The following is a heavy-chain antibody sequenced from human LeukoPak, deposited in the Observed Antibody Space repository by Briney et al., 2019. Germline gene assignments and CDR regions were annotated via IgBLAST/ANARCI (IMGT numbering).Heavy chain of an antibody. CDR2: LSGSGDTT. Sequence: GGSLRLSCAASGFTFSSYSMNWVRQAPGKGLEWVSSLSGSGDTTYYADSVKGRFTISRDNSKNTLYLQLNSLRAEDTAVYYCAKKATVTTNYFDYWGQGTLVTVSS. CDR1: GFTFSSYS. CDR3: AKKATVTTNYFDY. V-gene: IGHV3-23*01. D-gene: IGHD4-17*01. J-gene: IGHJ4*02.